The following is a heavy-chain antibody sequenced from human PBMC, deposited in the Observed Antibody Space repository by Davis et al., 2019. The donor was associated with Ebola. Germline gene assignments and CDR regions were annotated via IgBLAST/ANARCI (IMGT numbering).Heavy chain of an antibody. J-gene: IGHJ4*02. D-gene: IGHD3-10*01. CDR1: GFTVSSNH. CDR2: IYDQST. CDR3: AKSPMVRGAMDHGNFDY. V-gene: IGHV3-53*01. Sequence: GESLKISCAASGFTVSSNHMSWVRQAPGKGLERVSVIYDQSTAYADSVRGRFTISRDNSKNTLYLQMNSLRAEDTAVYYCAKSPMVRGAMDHGNFDYWGQGTLVTVSS.